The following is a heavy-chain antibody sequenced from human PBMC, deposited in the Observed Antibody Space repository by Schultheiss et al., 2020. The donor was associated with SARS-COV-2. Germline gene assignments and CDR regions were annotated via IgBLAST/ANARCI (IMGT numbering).Heavy chain of an antibody. CDR3: ARVDGYNYWAVDY. CDR2: ISYDGSNK. D-gene: IGHD5-24*01. V-gene: IGHV3-30*05. CDR1: GFTFSSYS. J-gene: IGHJ4*02. Sequence: GGSLRLSCAASGFTFSSYSMNWVRQAPGKGLEWVAVISYDGSNKYYADSVKGRFTISRDNSKNTLYLQMNSLRAEDTAVYYCARVDGYNYWAVDYWGQGTLVTVSS.